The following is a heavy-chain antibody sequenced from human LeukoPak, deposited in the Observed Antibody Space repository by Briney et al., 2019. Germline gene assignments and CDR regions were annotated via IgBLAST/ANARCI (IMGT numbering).Heavy chain of an antibody. CDR1: GGSISSYY. J-gene: IGHJ6*02. CDR3: ARDTSDYYYYGLDV. CDR2: IYYTGTT. V-gene: IGHV4-59*01. Sequence: PSETLSLTCTVSGGSISSYYWNWIRQPPGKGQEWIGYIYYTGTTKYNASLKSRVTISVDTSKNQFSLKLSSVTAADTAVYFCARDTSDYYYYGLDVWGQGTTVTVSS.